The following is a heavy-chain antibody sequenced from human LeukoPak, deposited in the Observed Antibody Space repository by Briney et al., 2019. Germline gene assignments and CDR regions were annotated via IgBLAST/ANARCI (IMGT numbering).Heavy chain of an antibody. J-gene: IGHJ4*02. CDR2: ISWNSGSI. D-gene: IGHD3-10*01. CDR3: AKDSSYGSGSYWLYFDY. V-gene: IGHV3-9*01. Sequence: GGSLRLSCAASGFTFSSYGMHWVRQAPGKGLEWVSGISWNSGSIGYADSVRGRFTISRDNAKNSLYLQMNSLRAEDTALYYCAKDSSYGSGSYWLYFDYWGQGTLVTVSS. CDR1: GFTFSSYG.